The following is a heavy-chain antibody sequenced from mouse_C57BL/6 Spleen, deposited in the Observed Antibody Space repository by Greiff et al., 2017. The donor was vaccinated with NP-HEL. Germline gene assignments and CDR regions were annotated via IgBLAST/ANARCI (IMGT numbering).Heavy chain of an antibody. V-gene: IGHV1-50*01. CDR3: ARWSQATWGFAY. D-gene: IGHD3-2*02. CDR1: GYTFTSYW. CDR2: IDPSDSYT. Sequence: QVQLQQPGAELVKPGASVKLSCKASGYTFTSYWLQWVKQRHGQGLEWIGEIDPSDSYTNYNQKFKGKATLTVDTSSSTAYMQRSSLTSEDSAVYYCARWSQATWGFAYWGQGTLVTVSA. J-gene: IGHJ3*01.